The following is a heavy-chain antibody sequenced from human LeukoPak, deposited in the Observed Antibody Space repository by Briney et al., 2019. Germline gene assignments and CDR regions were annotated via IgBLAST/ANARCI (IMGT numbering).Heavy chain of an antibody. CDR1: GFTFSSYA. D-gene: IGHD3-22*01. CDR2: ISGSGGST. J-gene: IGHJ4*02. V-gene: IGHV3-23*01. CDR3: AKDLESATMIVVVWDY. Sequence: GGSLRLSCAASGFTFSSYAMSWVRQAPGKGLEWVSAISGSGGSTYYADSVKGRFTISRDNSKNTLYLQMNSLRAEDTAVYYCAKDLESATMIVVVWDYWGQGTLVTVSS.